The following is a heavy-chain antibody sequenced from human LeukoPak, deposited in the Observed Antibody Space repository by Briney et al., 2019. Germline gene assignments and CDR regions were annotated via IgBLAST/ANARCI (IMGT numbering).Heavy chain of an antibody. CDR1: GGSFSGYY. D-gene: IGHD3-3*01. V-gene: IGHV4-34*01. J-gene: IGHJ4*02. CDR3: ARRGRFLEWLPDRQPRGYFDY. Sequence: PSETLSLTCAVYGGSFSGYYWSWIRQPPGKGLEWIGEINHSGSTNYNPSLKSRVTISVDTSKNQFSLKLSSVTAADTAVYYCARRGRFLEWLPDRQPRGYFDYWGQGTLVTVSS. CDR2: INHSGST.